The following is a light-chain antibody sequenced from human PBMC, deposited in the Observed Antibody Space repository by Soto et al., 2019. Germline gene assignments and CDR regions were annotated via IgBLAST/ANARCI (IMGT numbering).Light chain of an antibody. J-gene: IGKJ2*01. Sequence: EVVMTQSPATLSVSPGDRATLSCRASQNIGTNVAWYQHKPGQAPRLLIYGASTRATDIPPRFSGSGSGSEFSLTISRLEPEDFVVYFCQQYSSLPHTFGQGTKLEVK. CDR2: GAS. CDR3: QQYSSLPHT. V-gene: IGKV3-15*01. CDR1: QNIGTN.